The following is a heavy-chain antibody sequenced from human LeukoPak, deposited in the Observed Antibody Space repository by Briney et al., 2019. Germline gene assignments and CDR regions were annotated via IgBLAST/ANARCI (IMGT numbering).Heavy chain of an antibody. J-gene: IGHJ4*02. CDR2: ISYDGSNK. CDR3: AKRGVVIRVILVGFYKEAYYFDS. Sequence: PGRSLRLSCAASGFTFSSYAMHWVRQAPGKGLEWVAVISYDGSNKYYADSVKGRFTVSRDNSKNTLYLQMKSLRAEDTAVYFCAKRGVVIRVILVGFYKEAYYFDSWGQGALVTVSS. D-gene: IGHD3-22*01. V-gene: IGHV3-30*04. CDR1: GFTFSSYA.